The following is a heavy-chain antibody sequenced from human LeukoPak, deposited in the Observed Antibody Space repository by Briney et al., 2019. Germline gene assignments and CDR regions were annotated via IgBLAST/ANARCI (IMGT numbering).Heavy chain of an antibody. V-gene: IGHV1-3*01. J-gene: IGHJ5*02. CDR3: ARAGGIFGVVLSLQLVRPLDP. Sequence: GASVKVSCKASGYTFTSYAMHWVRQAPEQRLEWMGWINAGNGNTKYSQKFQGRVTITRDTSASTAYMELSSLRSDDTAVYYCARAGGIFGVVLSLQLVRPLDPWGQGTLVTVSS. D-gene: IGHD3-3*01. CDR1: GYTFTSYA. CDR2: INAGNGNT.